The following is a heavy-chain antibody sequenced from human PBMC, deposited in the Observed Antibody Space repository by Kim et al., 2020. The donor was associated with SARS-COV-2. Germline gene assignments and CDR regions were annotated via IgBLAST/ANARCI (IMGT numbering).Heavy chain of an antibody. CDR3: AKDGSGWYGDFQH. Sequence: YCADAVRGRFTISRDNSKNTLYMQMNSLRAEDTAVYYCAKDGSGWYGDFQHWGQGTLVTVSS. D-gene: IGHD6-19*01. J-gene: IGHJ1*01. V-gene: IGHV3-23*01.